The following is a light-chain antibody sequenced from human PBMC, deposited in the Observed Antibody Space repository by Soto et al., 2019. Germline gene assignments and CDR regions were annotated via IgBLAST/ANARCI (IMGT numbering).Light chain of an antibody. Sequence: QLVLTQPPSVSGAPGQRVTISCTGSSSNIGAGYDVHWYQQLPGTAPKLLIYGNSNRPSGVPDRFSGSKSGTSASLAITGLQAEDEAAYYCQSSDSSLSYVFGTGTKLTVL. CDR3: QSSDSSLSYV. CDR1: SSNIGAGYD. V-gene: IGLV1-40*01. CDR2: GNS. J-gene: IGLJ1*01.